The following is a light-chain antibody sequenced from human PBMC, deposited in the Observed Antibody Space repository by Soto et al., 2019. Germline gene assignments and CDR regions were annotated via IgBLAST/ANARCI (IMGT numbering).Light chain of an antibody. CDR1: QTISSW. V-gene: IGKV1-5*01. CDR3: QQYNRYSPWT. Sequence: DIQMTQSPSALSASVGDRVTITCRASQTISSWLAWYQQKPGQAPKLLIYDASSLESGVPSRFSGSGAGTKFPLSISSLQPDDFATYYCQQYNRYSPWTFGQGNKVEIK. CDR2: DAS. J-gene: IGKJ1*01.